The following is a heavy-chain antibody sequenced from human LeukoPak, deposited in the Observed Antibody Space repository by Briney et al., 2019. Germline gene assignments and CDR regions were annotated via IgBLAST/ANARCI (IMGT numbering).Heavy chain of an antibody. CDR2: IRYDGSNK. V-gene: IGHV3-30*02. J-gene: IGHJ4*02. CDR1: GFTFSSYG. CDR3: ARVHIAVAGPYVDY. D-gene: IGHD6-19*01. Sequence: QTGGSLRLSCAASGFTFSSYGMHWVRQAPGKGLEWVAFIRYDGSNKYYADSVKGRLTVSRDNAKNSLYLQMNSLRAEDTAVYYCARVHIAVAGPYVDYWGQGTLVTVSS.